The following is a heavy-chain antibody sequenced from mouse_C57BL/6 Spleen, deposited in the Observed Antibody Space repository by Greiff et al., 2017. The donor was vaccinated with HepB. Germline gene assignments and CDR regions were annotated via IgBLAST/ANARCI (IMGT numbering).Heavy chain of an antibody. CDR2: IDPSDSET. V-gene: IGHV1-52*01. Sequence: QVQLQQPGAELARPGSSVKLSCKASGYTFTSYWMHWVKQRPIQGLEWIGNIDPSDSETHYNQKFKDKATLTVDKSSSTAYMQLSSLTSEDSAVYYCAGGYYAMDYWGQGTSVTVSS. J-gene: IGHJ4*01. CDR3: AGGYYAMDY. CDR1: GYTFTSYW.